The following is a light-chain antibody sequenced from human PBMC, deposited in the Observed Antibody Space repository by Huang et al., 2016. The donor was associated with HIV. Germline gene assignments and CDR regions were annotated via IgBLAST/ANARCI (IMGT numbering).Light chain of an antibody. CDR1: QSVSNS. CDR2: DAS. Sequence: EIVLTQSPAILSLSPGESATLSCRASQSVSNSLAWYQQTPGQAPRLLIHDASNRATGIPARFSGSGSGTDFTLTISGLEPEDSAIYYCQRRNSWAFGQGTKVEIK. J-gene: IGKJ1*01. V-gene: IGKV3-11*01. CDR3: QRRNSWA.